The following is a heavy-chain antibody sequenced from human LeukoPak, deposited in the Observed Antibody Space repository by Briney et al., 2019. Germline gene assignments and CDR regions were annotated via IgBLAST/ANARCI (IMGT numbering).Heavy chain of an antibody. Sequence: SETLSLTCAVSGGSITSDSYDWGWIRQPPGKGLEWIGSIYYSGSTYYNPSLKSRVTISVDTSKNQISLKLSSVTVVDTAVYYCARLWSGYRPPDYWGQGTLVTVSS. D-gene: IGHD3-3*01. CDR3: ARLWSGYRPPDY. CDR1: GGSITSDSYD. CDR2: IYYSGST. J-gene: IGHJ4*02. V-gene: IGHV4-39*01.